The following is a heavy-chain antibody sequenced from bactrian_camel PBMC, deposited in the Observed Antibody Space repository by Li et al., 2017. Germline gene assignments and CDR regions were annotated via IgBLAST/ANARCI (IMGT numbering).Heavy chain of an antibody. V-gene: IGHV3S28*01. D-gene: IGHD5*01. Sequence: QLVESGGGLVQPGGSLRLSCAASGFTFSSYYMSWVRQAPGKGLEWVSSINLGPASTYYADSAKGRFTISKDNAKNTLYLQMNSLKPEDTAVYYCVADGGWVGYSLGYWGQGTQVTV. CDR2: INLGPAST. J-gene: IGHJ6*01. CDR1: GFTFSSYY. CDR3: VADGGWVGYSLGY.